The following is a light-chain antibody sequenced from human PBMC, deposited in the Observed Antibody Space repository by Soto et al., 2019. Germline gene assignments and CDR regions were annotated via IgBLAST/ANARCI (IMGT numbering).Light chain of an antibody. Sequence: EIVMPQSPATLSVSPGERATLSCRASQSVRSNLAWYQQKPGQAPRLLIYGASTRATGITARFSGSGSGTEFTLTISSLQSADFAVYYCQQYNNWSRTFGQGTKVEIK. J-gene: IGKJ1*01. V-gene: IGKV3-15*01. CDR3: QQYNNWSRT. CDR1: QSVRSN. CDR2: GAS.